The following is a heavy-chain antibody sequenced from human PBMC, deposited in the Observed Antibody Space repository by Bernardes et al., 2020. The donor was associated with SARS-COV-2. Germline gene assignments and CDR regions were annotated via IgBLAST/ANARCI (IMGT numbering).Heavy chain of an antibody. D-gene: IGHD1-26*01. J-gene: IGHJ6*02. CDR3: ARVKVRCWGGAICYGMDV. CDR1: GYTFTGYY. V-gene: IGHV1-2*02. CDR2: ITPNSGGT. Sequence: ASVKVSCKASGYTFTGYYLHWVRQAPGQGLEWMGWITPNSGGTNYAQNFQGRVTMTRDTSITTAYMELSRLRSDDTAVYFCARVKVRCWGGAICYGMDVWGQGTTVTVYS.